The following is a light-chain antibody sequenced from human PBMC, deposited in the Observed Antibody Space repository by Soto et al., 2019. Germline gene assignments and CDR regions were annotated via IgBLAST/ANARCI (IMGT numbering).Light chain of an antibody. CDR1: QSVSSN. J-gene: IGKJ4*01. V-gene: IGKV3-15*01. CDR2: GAS. CDR3: QHYNNLPLT. Sequence: EIVLTHSPATLSVSQGERATLSCRASQSVSSNLAWYQQKPGQAPRLLIYGASTRAPGIPARFSGSGSGTEFTLTISSLQSEDFAVYYCQHYNNLPLTFGGGAKVEIK.